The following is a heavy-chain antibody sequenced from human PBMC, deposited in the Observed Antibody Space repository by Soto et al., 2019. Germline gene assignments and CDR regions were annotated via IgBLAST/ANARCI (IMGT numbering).Heavy chain of an antibody. D-gene: IGHD3-22*01. CDR1: GGTFSSYA. CDR2: INPNSGGT. CDR3: ARGYYYDSLYYFDY. V-gene: IGHV1-2*04. Sequence: GASVKVSCTACGGTFSSYAISWVRQAPGQGLEWMGWINPNSGGTNYAQKFQGWVTMTRDTSISTAYMELSRLRSDDTAVYYCARGYYYDSLYYFDYWGQGTLVTVSS. J-gene: IGHJ4*02.